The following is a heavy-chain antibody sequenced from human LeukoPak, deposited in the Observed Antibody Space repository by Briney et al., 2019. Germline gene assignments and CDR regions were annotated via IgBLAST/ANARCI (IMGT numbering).Heavy chain of an antibody. CDR1: GGSISSYY. J-gene: IGHJ4*02. CDR3: ARDRDGLFDY. CDR2: IYYSGST. Sequence: PSETLSLTCTVSGGSISSYYWSWIRQPPGKELEWIGYIYYSGSTNYNPSLKSRVTISVDTSKNQFSLKLSSVTAADTAVYYCARDRDGLFDYWGQGTLVTVSS. D-gene: IGHD5-24*01. V-gene: IGHV4-59*01.